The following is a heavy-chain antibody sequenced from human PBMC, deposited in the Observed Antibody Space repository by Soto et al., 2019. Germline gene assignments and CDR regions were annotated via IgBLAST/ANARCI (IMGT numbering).Heavy chain of an antibody. CDR1: GFTFSSYS. CDR2: ITASEGTT. Sequence: GESLKISCAASGFTFSSYSMSWVRQTPGKGLEWVAHITASEGTTYYADSVKGRFTISRDTSRNTLYLQMNSLRAEDTALYYCAKCMQAYWNYDAHHIWGQGTMVTVSS. D-gene: IGHD1-7*01. J-gene: IGHJ3*02. CDR3: AKCMQAYWNYDAHHI. V-gene: IGHV3-23*01.